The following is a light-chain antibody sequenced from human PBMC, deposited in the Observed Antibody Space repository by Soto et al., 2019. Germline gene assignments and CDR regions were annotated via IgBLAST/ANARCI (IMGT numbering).Light chain of an antibody. CDR3: QQYPDMPPT. V-gene: IGKV1-33*01. J-gene: IGKJ5*01. Sequence: DIQMTQSPSSLSASVGDRVTITCQASQDISNYLNWYQQKPGKAPKLLIYDAFNLKTGVPSRFSGSGSGTDFSLTISSLQPEDIATYYCQQYPDMPPTFGQGTRLEIK. CDR1: QDISNY. CDR2: DAF.